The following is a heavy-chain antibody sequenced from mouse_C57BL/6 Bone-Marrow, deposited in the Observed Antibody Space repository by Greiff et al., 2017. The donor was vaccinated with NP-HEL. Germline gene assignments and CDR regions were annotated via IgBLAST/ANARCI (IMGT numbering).Heavy chain of an antibody. CDR2: IDPSDSYT. J-gene: IGHJ3*01. V-gene: IGHV1-69*01. CDR1: GYTFTSYW. CDR3: ASDTTVGGGPWFAY. Sequence: QVQLQQPGAELVMPGASVKLSCKASGYTFTSYWMHWVKQRPGQGLEWIGEIDPSDSYTNYNQKFKGKSTLTVDKSSSTAYMQLSSLTSEDSAVYYCASDTTVGGGPWFAYGGQGTLVTVSA. D-gene: IGHD1-1*01.